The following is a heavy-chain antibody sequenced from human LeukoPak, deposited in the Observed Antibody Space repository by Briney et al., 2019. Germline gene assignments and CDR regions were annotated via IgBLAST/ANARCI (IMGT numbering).Heavy chain of an antibody. V-gene: IGHV1-69*04. J-gene: IGHJ6*03. CDR1: GGTLSSYT. Sequence: SVKVFCKASGGTLSSYTVSWVRQAPGQGLEWMGRITPILCITNYAQKFQGRVTITADKSTSTAYMELSSLRSEDTAVYYCAREGDFWSGYYKYYYYYYMDVWGKGTTVTVSS. CDR2: ITPILCIT. CDR3: AREGDFWSGYYKYYYYYYMDV. D-gene: IGHD3-3*01.